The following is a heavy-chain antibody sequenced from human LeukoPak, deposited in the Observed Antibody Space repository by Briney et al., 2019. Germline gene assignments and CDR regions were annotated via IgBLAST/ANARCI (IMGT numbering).Heavy chain of an antibody. CDR2: ISGSGGST. D-gene: IGHD3-22*01. Sequence: PGGSLRLSCAASGFTFSSYAMSWVRQAPGKGLEWVSAISGSGGSTYYADSVKGRFTISRDNSKNTLYLQMNSLRAEGTAVYYCAKGSSYYYDSSGYYYWGQGTLVTVSS. CDR1: GFTFSSYA. V-gene: IGHV3-23*01. J-gene: IGHJ4*02. CDR3: AKGSSYYYDSSGYYY.